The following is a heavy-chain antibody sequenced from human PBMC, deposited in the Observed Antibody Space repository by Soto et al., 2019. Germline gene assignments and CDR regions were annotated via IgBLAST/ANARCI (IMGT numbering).Heavy chain of an antibody. CDR3: ARLAGYSSSWHAHYYGMDV. J-gene: IGHJ6*02. V-gene: IGHV3-7*01. CDR1: GFSFSDYW. D-gene: IGHD6-13*01. Sequence: GGSLRLSCAASGFSFSDYWMSWVRQAPGKGLEWVANIKQDGSDKYYADSVKGRFTISRDNSKNTLYLQMNSLRAEDTAVYYCARLAGYSSSWHAHYYGMDVWGQGTTVTAP. CDR2: IKQDGSDK.